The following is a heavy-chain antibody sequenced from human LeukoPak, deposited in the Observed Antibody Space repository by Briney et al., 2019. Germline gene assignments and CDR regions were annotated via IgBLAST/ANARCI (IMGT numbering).Heavy chain of an antibody. D-gene: IGHD6-6*01. J-gene: IGHJ4*02. V-gene: IGHV4-34*01. CDR3: AGSIAARLDY. Sequence: SETLSLTSDVYGGSFSDYYWSWIRQPPGKGLEWIGEINHSGSANYNPSLKSRVTISVDTSKNQFSLKLSSVTAADTAVYYCAGSIAARLDYWGQGTLVTVSS. CDR1: GGSFSDYY. CDR2: INHSGSA.